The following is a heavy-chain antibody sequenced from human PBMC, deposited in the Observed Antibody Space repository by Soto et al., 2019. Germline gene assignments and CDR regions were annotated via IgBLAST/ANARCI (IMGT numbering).Heavy chain of an antibody. Sequence: PGEYLKISCKGSGYSFTSYWISWVRQMPGKGLEWMGRIDPSDSYTNYSPSFQGHVTISADKSINTAYLQWSSLKASDTAMYYCASSGFAPDYYYYGMDVWGQGTTVTVSS. CDR3: ASSGFAPDYYYYGMDV. CDR2: IDPSDSYT. J-gene: IGHJ6*02. D-gene: IGHD3-10*01. V-gene: IGHV5-10-1*01. CDR1: GYSFTSYW.